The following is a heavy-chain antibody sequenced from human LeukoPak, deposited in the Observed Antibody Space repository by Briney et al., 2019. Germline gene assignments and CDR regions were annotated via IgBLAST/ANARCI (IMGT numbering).Heavy chain of an antibody. Sequence: GGSLRLSCAASGFTFSSYSMNWVRQALGKGLEWVSSISSSSSYIYYADSVKGRFTTSRDNAKNSLYLQMNSLRAEDTAVYYCARAGFWHLKQGYFDYWGQGTLVTVSS. J-gene: IGHJ4*02. D-gene: IGHD3-3*01. CDR3: ARAGFWHLKQGYFDY. CDR1: GFTFSSYS. V-gene: IGHV3-21*01. CDR2: ISSSSSYI.